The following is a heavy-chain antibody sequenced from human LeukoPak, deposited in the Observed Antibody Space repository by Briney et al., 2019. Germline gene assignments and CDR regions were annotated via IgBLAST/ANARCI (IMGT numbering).Heavy chain of an antibody. CDR2: IIPILGIA. V-gene: IGHV1-69*04. CDR1: GGTFSSYA. CDR3: ARDCGGDYSDYYYYMDV. Sequence: VASVKVSCKASGGTFSSYAISWVRQAPGQGLEWMGRIIPILGIANYAQKFQGRVTITADKSTSTAYMELSSLRSEDTAVYYCARDCGGDYSDYYYYMDVWGKGTTVTVSS. J-gene: IGHJ6*03. D-gene: IGHD2-21*01.